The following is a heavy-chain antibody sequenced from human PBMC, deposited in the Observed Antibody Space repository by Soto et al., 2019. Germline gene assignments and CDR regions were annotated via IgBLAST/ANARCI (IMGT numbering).Heavy chain of an antibody. CDR3: SRTIGSLHNWFDP. CDR1: GFSLTTSGMS. D-gene: IGHD1-26*01. V-gene: IGHV2-70*11. Sequence: SGPTLVNPTQTLTLTCTFSGFSLTTSGMSVSWIRQPPGKALEWLARIDWDDDEYYNTSLRTRLTISKDTSKNQVVLTMTNMDPVDSATYFWSRTIGSLHNWFDPWGQGSLVTVSS. J-gene: IGHJ5*02. CDR2: IDWDDDE.